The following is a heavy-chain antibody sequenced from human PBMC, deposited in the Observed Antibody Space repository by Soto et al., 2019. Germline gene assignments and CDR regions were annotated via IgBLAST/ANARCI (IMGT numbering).Heavy chain of an antibody. Sequence: PSETLSLTCAVYGGSFSGYSWSWIRQPPGKGLEWIGEINHSGSTNYNPSLKSRVTISVDTSKNQDILKLSSVTAADTAVYYCAFGGYYYYYCMDVWGQGTTVTVSS. CDR3: AFGGYYYYYCMDV. J-gene: IGHJ6*02. CDR2: INHSGST. CDR1: GGSFSGYS. D-gene: IGHD3-10*01. V-gene: IGHV4-34*01.